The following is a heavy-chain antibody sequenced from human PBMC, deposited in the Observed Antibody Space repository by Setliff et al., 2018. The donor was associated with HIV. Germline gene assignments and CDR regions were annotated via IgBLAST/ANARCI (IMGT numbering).Heavy chain of an antibody. CDR2: INPNSGGT. V-gene: IGHV1-2*06. D-gene: IGHD6-13*01. J-gene: IGHJ3*02. Sequence: ASVKVSCKASGYTFTGYYMHWVRQAPGPGLEGMGRINPNSGGTNYAQKSQGRVTMTKDTSISTAYMGLSRLRADDTAVYYCARPSFGSSSWKNDAFDIWGQGTMVTVSS. CDR1: GYTFTGYY. CDR3: ARPSFGSSSWKNDAFDI.